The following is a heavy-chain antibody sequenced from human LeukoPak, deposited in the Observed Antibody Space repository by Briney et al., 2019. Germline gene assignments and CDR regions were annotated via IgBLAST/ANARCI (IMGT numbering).Heavy chain of an antibody. V-gene: IGHV3-30*18. Sequence: GGSLRLSCAASGFTFSSYGMHWVRQAPGKGLEWVAVISYDGSNKYYADSVKGRFTISRDNSKNTLYLQMNSLRAEDTAVYYCAKDRPIEYGMDVWGQGTTVTVSS. CDR2: ISYDGSNK. CDR1: GFTFSSYG. CDR3: AKDRPIEYGMDV. J-gene: IGHJ6*02. D-gene: IGHD2-15*01.